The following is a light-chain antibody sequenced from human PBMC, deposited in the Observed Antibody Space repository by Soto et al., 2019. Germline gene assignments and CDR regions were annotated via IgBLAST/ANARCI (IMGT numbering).Light chain of an antibody. CDR2: DNN. CDR1: SSNIGNNF. V-gene: IGLV1-51*01. J-gene: IGLJ2*01. CDR3: GTWDSSLSVVV. Sequence: QSVLTQPPSGSTAPGQKVTISCSGSSSNIGNNFVSWYQQLPGTAPKLLIYDNNKRPSGIPDRFSGSKSGTSATLGITGLQTGDEAYYYCGTWDSSLSVVVFGGGTKLTLL.